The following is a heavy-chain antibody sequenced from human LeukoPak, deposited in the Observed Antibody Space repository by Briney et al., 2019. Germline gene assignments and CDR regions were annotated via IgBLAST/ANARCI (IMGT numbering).Heavy chain of an antibody. D-gene: IGHD3-22*01. J-gene: IGHJ4*02. Sequence: GGSLTGYPAASGFSFSIYDINWVRQAPGKGLEWVSIITSGVGITYYADSVKGRFTISRDNSKNTLYLQMNSLRAEDTAVNYCAKRSYYDLDYLGQGCMFNVSS. CDR1: GFSFSIYD. CDR2: ITSGVGIT. V-gene: IGHV3-23*01. CDR3: AKRSYYDLDY.